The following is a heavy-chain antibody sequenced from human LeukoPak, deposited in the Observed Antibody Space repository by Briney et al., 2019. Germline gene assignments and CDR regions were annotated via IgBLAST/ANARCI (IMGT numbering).Heavy chain of an antibody. Sequence: GXSLRLSCAASGFTFSSSGMHWVRQAPGKGLEWVAVIWYDGSNKYYADSVKGRFTVSRDNSKNTLYLQMNSLRAEDTAVYYCAKDLYRGGVATIRDWGQGTLVTVSS. D-gene: IGHD5-12*01. J-gene: IGHJ4*02. CDR3: AKDLYRGGVATIRD. V-gene: IGHV3-33*06. CDR1: GFTFSSSG. CDR2: IWYDGSNK.